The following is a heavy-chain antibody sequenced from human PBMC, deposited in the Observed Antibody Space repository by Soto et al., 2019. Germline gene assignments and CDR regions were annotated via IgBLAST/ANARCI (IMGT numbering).Heavy chain of an antibody. CDR1: GFTLSSHS. Sequence: GGSLRLSCGASGFTLSSHSMDWVRQAPGKGLEWVSYISFSGSVIYYADSVKGRFTISKDNAKNSLYLQMNTLRAEDTAVYYCARDLTGYAMDVWGQGTTVTVSS. J-gene: IGHJ6*02. V-gene: IGHV3-48*04. CDR3: ARDLTGYAMDV. D-gene: IGHD2-2*01. CDR2: ISFSGSVI.